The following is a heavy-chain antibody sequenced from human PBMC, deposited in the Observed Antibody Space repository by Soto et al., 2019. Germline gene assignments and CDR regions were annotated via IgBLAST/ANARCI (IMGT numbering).Heavy chain of an antibody. V-gene: IGHV4-31*03. Sequence: QVQLQESGPGLVKPSQTLSLTCSVSGGSISSGDYYWSWVRQHPGKGLEWSGYIFYCGSTYYNPSLKSRVTISVDTSKNQFSLKLSSVTAADTAVYYCARGGSGDIVVVAAIDYWGQGTLVTVSS. CDR3: ARGGSGDIVVVAAIDY. CDR1: GGSISSGDYY. D-gene: IGHD2-15*01. CDR2: IFYCGST. J-gene: IGHJ4*02.